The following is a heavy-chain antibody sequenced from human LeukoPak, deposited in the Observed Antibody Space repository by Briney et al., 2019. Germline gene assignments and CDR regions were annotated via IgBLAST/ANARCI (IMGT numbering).Heavy chain of an antibody. CDR3: AKSIAAAVVSLAN. Sequence: PGGSLRLSCGASGFTFSSYAMSWVRQAPGKGLEWVSAISGSGGSTYYADSVKGRFTISRDNSKNTLYLQMNSLRAEDTAVYYCAKSIAAAVVSLANWGQGTLVTVSS. D-gene: IGHD6-13*01. CDR1: GFTFSSYA. V-gene: IGHV3-23*01. J-gene: IGHJ4*02. CDR2: ISGSGGST.